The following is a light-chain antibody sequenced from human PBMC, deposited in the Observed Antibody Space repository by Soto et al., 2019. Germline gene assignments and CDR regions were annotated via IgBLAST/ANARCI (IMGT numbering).Light chain of an antibody. V-gene: IGLV2-14*03. CDR2: DVS. CDR1: SSDVGVSKY. CDR3: SSYISSSTLVV. Sequence: QSALAQPDSVSGSPGQSITISCTGTSSDVGVSKYVSWYQQHPGKAPKLMIYDVSNRPSGVSDRFSGSKSGNTASLTISGLHADDEADYYCSSYISSSTLVVFGGGTKLTVL. J-gene: IGLJ2*01.